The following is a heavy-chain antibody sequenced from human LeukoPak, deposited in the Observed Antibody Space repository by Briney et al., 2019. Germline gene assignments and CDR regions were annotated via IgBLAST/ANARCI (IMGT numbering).Heavy chain of an antibody. V-gene: IGHV4-39*02. CDR1: GGSISSSSYY. D-gene: IGHD6-13*01. J-gene: IGHJ4*02. CDR3: ARDAGYSSSWYVS. Sequence: SETLSLTCTVSGGSISSSSYYWGWIRQPPGKGLEWIGSIYYSGSTYYNPSLKSRVTISVDTSKNQFSLKLSSVTAADTAVYYCARDAGYSSSWYVSWGQGTLVTVSS. CDR2: IYYSGST.